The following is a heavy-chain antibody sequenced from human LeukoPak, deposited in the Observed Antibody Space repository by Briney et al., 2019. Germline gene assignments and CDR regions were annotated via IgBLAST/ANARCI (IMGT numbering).Heavy chain of an antibody. V-gene: IGHV4-34*01. CDR2: INHSGST. Sequence: SETLSLTCAVFGGSFSAYYWSWIRQPPGKGLEWIGEINHSGSTNYNPSLKSRVTISVDTSKNQFSLKLSSVTAADTAVYYCANGLGYCSGGSCYPPDYWGQGTLVTVSS. CDR3: ANGLGYCSGGSCYPPDY. J-gene: IGHJ4*02. D-gene: IGHD2-15*01. CDR1: GGSFSAYY.